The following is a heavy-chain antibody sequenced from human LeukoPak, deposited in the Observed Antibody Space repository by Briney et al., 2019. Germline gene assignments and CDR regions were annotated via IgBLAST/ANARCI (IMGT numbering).Heavy chain of an antibody. V-gene: IGHV1-18*01. Sequence: GASVKVSCKASGYTFTSYGISWVRQAPGQGLEWMGWISAYNGNTNYAQKLQGRVTMTTDTSTSTAYMELRSLRSDDTAVYYCARDTSDSSGYYYANYYYYYMDVWGKGTTVTISS. CDR2: ISAYNGNT. CDR3: ARDTSDSSGYYYANYYYYYMDV. CDR1: GYTFTSYG. D-gene: IGHD3-22*01. J-gene: IGHJ6*03.